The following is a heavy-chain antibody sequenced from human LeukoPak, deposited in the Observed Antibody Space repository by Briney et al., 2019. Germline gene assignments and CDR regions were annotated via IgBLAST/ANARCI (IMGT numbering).Heavy chain of an antibody. J-gene: IGHJ4*02. D-gene: IGHD1-26*01. Sequence: SETLSLTCTVSGGSISSYYWSWIRQPPGKGLEWIGYIYYSGSTNYNPSPKSRVTISVDTSKNQFSLNLSSVTAAGTAVYYCARQVVGAPFDNWGQGTLVTVSS. CDR2: IYYSGST. CDR3: ARQVVGAPFDN. CDR1: GGSISSYY. V-gene: IGHV4-59*08.